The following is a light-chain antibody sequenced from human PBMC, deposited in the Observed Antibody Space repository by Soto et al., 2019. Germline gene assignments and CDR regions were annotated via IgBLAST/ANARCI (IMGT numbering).Light chain of an antibody. V-gene: IGKV3-20*01. Sequence: EIVRTQSPATLSVSPWDRATLSCRANQSVTSTYLAWYQQKPGQAPRLLIYGASTRVTGIPDRFSGSGSGTDFTLTISRLEPEDFAVYYCQQYGTSPWTFGQGAKVDIK. CDR1: QSVTSTY. CDR3: QQYGTSPWT. J-gene: IGKJ1*01. CDR2: GAS.